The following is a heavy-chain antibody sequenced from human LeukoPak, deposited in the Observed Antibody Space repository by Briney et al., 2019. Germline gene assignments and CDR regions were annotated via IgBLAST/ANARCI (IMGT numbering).Heavy chain of an antibody. CDR1: GFTFSNYW. CDR2: IKQDGSEK. J-gene: IGHJ4*02. V-gene: IGHV3-7*04. Sequence: GSLRLSCVASGFTFSNYWMTWLRQAPGKGLEWVANIKQDGSEKYYLDSVKGRFTISRDNAKNSLYLQMNSLRAEDTAIYYCTRVGYIDEGIDYWGQGTLVTVSS. D-gene: IGHD5-24*01. CDR3: TRVGYIDEGIDY.